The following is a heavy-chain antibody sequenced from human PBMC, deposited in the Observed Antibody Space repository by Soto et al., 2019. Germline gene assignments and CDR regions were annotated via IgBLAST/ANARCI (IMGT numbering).Heavy chain of an antibody. J-gene: IGHJ4*02. V-gene: IGHV3-9*01. CDR3: AKVREVATIIVPDYFDY. D-gene: IGHD5-12*01. CDR2: ISWNSGSI. CDR1: GFTFDDYA. Sequence: PGGSLRLSCAASGFTFDDYAMHWVWQAPGKGLEWVSGISWNSGSIGYADSVKGRFTISRDNAKNSLYLQMNSLRAEDTALYYCAKVREVATIIVPDYFDYWGQGTLVTVSS.